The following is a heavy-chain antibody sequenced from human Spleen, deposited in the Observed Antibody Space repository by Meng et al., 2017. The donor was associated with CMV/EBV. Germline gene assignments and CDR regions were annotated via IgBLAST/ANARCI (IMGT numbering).Heavy chain of an antibody. D-gene: IGHD3-10*01. CDR3: ARSGSYYRFFDY. CDR1: GASTSSNEYY. V-gene: IGHV4-39*01. CDR2: IYYNGIT. Sequence: VSGASTSSNEYYWAWIRQPPGKGLEWIASIYYNGITYQNPSLEGRVTMSVDTSKNQFSLNLRTVTAADTALYFCARSGSYYRFFDYWGQGPLVTVSS. J-gene: IGHJ4*02.